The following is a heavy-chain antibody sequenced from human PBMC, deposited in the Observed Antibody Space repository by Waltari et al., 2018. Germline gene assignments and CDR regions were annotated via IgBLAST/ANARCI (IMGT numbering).Heavy chain of an antibody. CDR2: FDLEDGET. CDR1: GYTLTELS. V-gene: IGHV1-24*01. D-gene: IGHD2-15*01. Sequence: QVQLVQSGAEVKKPGASVKVSCKVSGYTLTELSMHWVRQAPGKGLEWMGGFDLEDGETIYAQKCQGRVTMTEDTSTDTAYMELSSLRSEDTAVYYCATDPGYCSGGSCSGGYWGQGTLVTVSS. CDR3: ATDPGYCSGGSCSGGY. J-gene: IGHJ4*02.